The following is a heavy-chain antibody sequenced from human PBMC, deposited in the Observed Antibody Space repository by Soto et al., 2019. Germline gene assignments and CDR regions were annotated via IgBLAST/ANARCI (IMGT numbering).Heavy chain of an antibody. D-gene: IGHD3-16*02. V-gene: IGHV1-69*01. CDR1: GGTFSSYA. CDR3: ARPRGSYDYVWGSYRYDH. Sequence: QVQLVQSGAEVKKPGSSVKVSCTASGGTFSSYAISWVRQAPGQGLEWMGGIIPIFGTANYAQKFQGRVTITADESTSTAYMELSSLRSEDTAVYYCARPRGSYDYVWGSYRYDHWGQGTLVTVSS. J-gene: IGHJ5*02. CDR2: IIPIFGTA.